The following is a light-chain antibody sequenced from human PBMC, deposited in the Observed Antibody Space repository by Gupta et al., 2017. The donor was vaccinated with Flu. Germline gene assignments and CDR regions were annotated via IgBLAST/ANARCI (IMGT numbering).Light chain of an antibody. CDR3: QVWDGSSDHPGWV. CDR2: DDS. V-gene: IGLV3-21*02. CDR1: NIGSKS. Sequence: SSVLTQPPSFSVGPLQTARITCGGNNIGSKSVHWYQQKPGQAPALVVYDDSDRPSGIPERFSGSNSEYTATLTISRVEAGDEADYYCQVWDGSSDHPGWVFGGGTKLTVL. J-gene: IGLJ3*02.